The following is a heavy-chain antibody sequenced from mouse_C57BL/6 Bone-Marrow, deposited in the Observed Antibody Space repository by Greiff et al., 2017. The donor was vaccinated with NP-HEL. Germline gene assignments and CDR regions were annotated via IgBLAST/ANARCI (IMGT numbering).Heavy chain of an antibody. D-gene: IGHD2-5*01. J-gene: IGHJ2*01. CDR3: AYYSNYVGYYFDY. CDR2: INPYNGGT. Sequence: EVQLQQSGPVLVKPGASVKMSCKASGYTFTDYYMNWVKQSHGKSLEWIGVINPYNGGTSYNQKFKGKATLTVDKSSSTAYMELNSLTSEDSAVYYCAYYSNYVGYYFDYWGQGTTLTVSS. V-gene: IGHV1-19*01. CDR1: GYTFTDYY.